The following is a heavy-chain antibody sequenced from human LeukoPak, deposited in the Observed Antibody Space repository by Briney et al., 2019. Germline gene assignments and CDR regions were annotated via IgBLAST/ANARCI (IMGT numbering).Heavy chain of an antibody. V-gene: IGHV1-69*13. CDR2: IIPIFGTA. D-gene: IGHD6-19*01. Sequence: ASVKVSCKASGGTFSSYAISWVRQAPGQGLEWMGGIIPIFGTANYAQKFQGRVTITADESTSTAYMELSSLRSEDTAVYYCARASNGASRGQKAVMNAFDIWGQGTMVTVSS. CDR1: GGTFSSYA. J-gene: IGHJ3*02. CDR3: ARASNGASRGQKAVMNAFDI.